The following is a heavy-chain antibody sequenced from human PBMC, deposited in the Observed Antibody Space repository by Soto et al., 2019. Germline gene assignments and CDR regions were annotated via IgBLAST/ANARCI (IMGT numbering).Heavy chain of an antibody. Sequence: ASVKVSCKASGYTFTGYYMHWLRQSPGQGLEWMGWINPNSGGTNYAQKFQGRVTMTGDTSISTAYMELSRLRSDDTAVYYCAREYDSSGYYYGPLYYGMDVWGQGTTVTVSS. CDR3: AREYDSSGYYYGPLYYGMDV. V-gene: IGHV1-2*02. CDR1: GYTFTGYY. J-gene: IGHJ6*02. CDR2: INPNSGGT. D-gene: IGHD3-22*01.